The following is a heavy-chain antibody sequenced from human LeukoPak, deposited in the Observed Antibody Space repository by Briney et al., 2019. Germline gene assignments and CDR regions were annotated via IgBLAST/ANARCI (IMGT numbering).Heavy chain of an antibody. V-gene: IGHV1-69*04. D-gene: IGHD5-12*01. J-gene: IGHJ3*02. CDR3: ARVMYSGYDDALDI. CDR1: GGTFSSYA. Sequence: SVKVSCKASGGTFSSYAISWVRQAPGQGLEWMGRIIPILGIANYAQKSQGRVTITADKSTSTAYMELSSLRSEDTAVYYCARVMYSGYDDALDIWGQGTMVTVSS. CDR2: IIPILGIA.